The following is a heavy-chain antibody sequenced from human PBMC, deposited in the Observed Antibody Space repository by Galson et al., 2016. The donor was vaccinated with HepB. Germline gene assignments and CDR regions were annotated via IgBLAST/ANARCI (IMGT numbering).Heavy chain of an antibody. V-gene: IGHV3-53*01. CDR1: GFTVSNKY. CDR3: AVEAGIAVAGPGFHYYYGMDV. J-gene: IGHJ6*02. D-gene: IGHD6-19*01. CDR2: IYSGGTT. Sequence: SLRLSCAASGFTVSNKYMSWVRQAPGKGLEWLSVIYSGGTTYYADSVKGRFTISRDNSKNTLYLQMNSLRVEDTAVYYCAVEAGIAVAGPGFHYYYGMDVWGQGTTGTVPS.